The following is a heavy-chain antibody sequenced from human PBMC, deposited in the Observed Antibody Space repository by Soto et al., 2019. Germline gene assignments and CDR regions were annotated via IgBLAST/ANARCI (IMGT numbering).Heavy chain of an antibody. J-gene: IGHJ4*02. CDR1: GGSISSGGYS. Sequence: LSLTCAVSGGSISSGGYSWSWIRQPPGKGLEWIGYIYHSGSTYYNPSLKSRVTISVDRSKNQFSLKLSSVTAADTAVYYCARGSMGRRYCSSTSCYVVEYFDYWGQGTLVTVSS. CDR2: IYHSGST. V-gene: IGHV4-30-2*01. D-gene: IGHD2-2*01. CDR3: ARGSMGRRYCSSTSCYVVEYFDY.